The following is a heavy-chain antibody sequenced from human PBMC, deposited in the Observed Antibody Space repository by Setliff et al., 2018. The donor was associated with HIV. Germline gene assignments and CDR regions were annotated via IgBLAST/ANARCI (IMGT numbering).Heavy chain of an antibody. J-gene: IGHJ4*02. CDR1: GGTFSSSA. V-gene: IGHV1-69*13. CDR2: IIPIFDTA. CDR3: ARDPYGYCTTTTCYVPGY. Sequence: GPPVKVSCKASGGTFSSSAISWVRQAPGQGLEWMGGIIPIFDTANYAQKFQGRVTITADESASTAYMELSSLRSEDTAIYCCARDPYGYCTTTTCYVPGYWGQGTLVTVSS. D-gene: IGHD2-2*03.